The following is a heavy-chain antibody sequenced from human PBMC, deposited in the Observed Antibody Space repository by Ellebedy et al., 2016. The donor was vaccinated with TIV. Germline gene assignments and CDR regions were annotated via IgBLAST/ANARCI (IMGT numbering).Heavy chain of an antibody. Sequence: PGGSLRLSCIASGFTFGDYAMSWFRQAPGKGLEWASFIRSTDYGGTTEYAASVTGRFTMSRDDSKRIVYLQMNSLQTDDTAVYYCARGMSASSVWEDLWGRGTLVTVSS. D-gene: IGHD5/OR15-5a*01. CDR1: GFTFGDYA. CDR2: IRSTDYGGTT. CDR3: ARGMSASSVWEDL. V-gene: IGHV3-49*03. J-gene: IGHJ2*01.